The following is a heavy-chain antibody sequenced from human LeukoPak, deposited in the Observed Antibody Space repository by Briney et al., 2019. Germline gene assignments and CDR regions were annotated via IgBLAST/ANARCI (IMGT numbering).Heavy chain of an antibody. CDR1: GFTFSSYA. Sequence: GGSLRLSCAASGFTFSSYAMSWLRQAPGKGLEWVSAISGSGGSTYYADSVKGRCPISRDNSTNTLYLQMNSLRAEDTAIYYCAKDRGVEDDAFDIWGQGTMVTVSS. J-gene: IGHJ3*02. CDR2: ISGSGGST. D-gene: IGHD3-10*01. CDR3: AKDRGVEDDAFDI. V-gene: IGHV3-23*01.